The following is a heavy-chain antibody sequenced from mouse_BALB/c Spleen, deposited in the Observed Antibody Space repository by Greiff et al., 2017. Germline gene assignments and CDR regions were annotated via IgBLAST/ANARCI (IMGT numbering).Heavy chain of an antibody. CDR2: IWAGGST. J-gene: IGHJ4*01. V-gene: IGHV2-9*02. D-gene: IGHD1-1*01. CDR3: ARDRGYGKHAMDY. CDR1: GFSLTSYG. Sequence: VQGVESGPGLVAPSQSLSITCTVSGFSLTSYGVHWVRQPPGKGLEWLGVIWAGGSTNYNSALMSRLSISKDNSKSQVFLKMNSLQTDDTAMYYCARDRGYGKHAMDYWGQGTSVTVSS.